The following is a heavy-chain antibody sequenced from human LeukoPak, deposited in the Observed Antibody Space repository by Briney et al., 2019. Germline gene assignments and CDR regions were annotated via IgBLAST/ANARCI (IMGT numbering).Heavy chain of an antibody. CDR2: IIPIFGTA. J-gene: IGHJ3*02. CDR3: ARRGPIEPHAFDI. V-gene: IGHV1-69*05. Sequence: SVKVSCKASGGTFSSYAISWVRQAPGQGLEWMGRIIPIFGTANYAQKFQGRVTITTDESTSTAYMELSSLRPEDTAVYYCARRGPIEPHAFDIWGQGTMVTVSS. CDR1: GGTFSSYA. D-gene: IGHD1-26*01.